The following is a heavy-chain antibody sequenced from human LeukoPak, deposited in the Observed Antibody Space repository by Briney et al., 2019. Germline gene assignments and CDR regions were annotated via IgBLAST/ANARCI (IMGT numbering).Heavy chain of an antibody. Sequence: PGGSLRLSCAASGFTFSSYAMHWVRQAPGKGLEWVAVISYDGSNKYYADSVKGRFTISRDNSKNTLSLQMNSLRAEDTAVYYCAKDHGDYAYFQHWGQGTLVTVSS. CDR2: ISYDGSNK. V-gene: IGHV3-30-3*01. J-gene: IGHJ1*01. D-gene: IGHD4-17*01. CDR3: AKDHGDYAYFQH. CDR1: GFTFSSYA.